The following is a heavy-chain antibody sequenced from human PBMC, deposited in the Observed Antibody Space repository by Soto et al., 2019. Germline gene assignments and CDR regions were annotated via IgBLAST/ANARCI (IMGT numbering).Heavy chain of an antibody. J-gene: IGHJ4*02. Sequence: VGSLRLSCAASGFPFSSYAMSLVRQAPEKGLEWVSAISGGGGTIYYANSVKGRFTISRDNSKNTQYQQNNSLTAEDTAVYYCAKARSYRTKIVDPGGYWGQGTLVTVSS. D-gene: IGHD3-22*01. CDR2: ISGGGGTI. CDR1: GFPFSSYA. V-gene: IGHV3-23*01. CDR3: AKARSYRTKIVDPGGY.